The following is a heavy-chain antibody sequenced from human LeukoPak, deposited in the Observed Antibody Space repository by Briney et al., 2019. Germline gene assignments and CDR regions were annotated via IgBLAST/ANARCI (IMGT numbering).Heavy chain of an antibody. Sequence: GGSLRLSCAASGFTFDDYAMHWVRQAPGKGLEWVSGISWNSGSIGYADSVKGRFTISRDNSKNTLYLQMNSLRAEDTAVYYCAKARGGYSYGYYFDYWGQGTLVTVSS. J-gene: IGHJ4*02. D-gene: IGHD5-18*01. CDR3: AKARGGYSYGYYFDY. CDR2: ISWNSGSI. CDR1: GFTFDDYA. V-gene: IGHV3-9*01.